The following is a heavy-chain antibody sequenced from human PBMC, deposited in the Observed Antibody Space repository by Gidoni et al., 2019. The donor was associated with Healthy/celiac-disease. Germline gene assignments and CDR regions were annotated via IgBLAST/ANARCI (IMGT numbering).Heavy chain of an antibody. CDR3: SRARVVYSYALGIYFDY. CDR1: GGSIGSSRYY. Sequence: PQLQVSGPRLLKPSQTLYLNCTVSGGSIGSSRYYWGWIRQPPGKGLEWIGTIYYRGGTYSNPSLKRRVTISLDTSKNQSSLMLSSVTAADTAVYYCSRARVVYSYALGIYFDYWGQGALVTVSS. D-gene: IGHD5-18*01. V-gene: IGHV4-39*07. CDR2: IYYRGGT. J-gene: IGHJ4*02.